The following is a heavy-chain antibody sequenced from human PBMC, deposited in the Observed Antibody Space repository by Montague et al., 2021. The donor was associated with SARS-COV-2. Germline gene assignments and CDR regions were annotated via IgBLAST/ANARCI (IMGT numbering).Heavy chain of an antibody. J-gene: IGHJ6*02. V-gene: IGHV4-39*07. CDR2: IYYSGST. Sequence: SETLPLTCTLSGGSISSSSYYWGWIRQPPGKGLEWIGSIYYSGSTYYNPSLKSRVTISVDTSKNQFSLKLSSVTAADTAVYYCARVGRQQLVRLSGMDVWGQGTTVTVSS. D-gene: IGHD6-13*01. CDR3: ARVGRQQLVRLSGMDV. CDR1: GGSISSSSYY.